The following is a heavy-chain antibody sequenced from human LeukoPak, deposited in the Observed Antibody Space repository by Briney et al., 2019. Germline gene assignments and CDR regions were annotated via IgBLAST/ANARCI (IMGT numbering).Heavy chain of an antibody. D-gene: IGHD3-22*01. CDR3: ATEGAYYDSSGYSDY. J-gene: IGHJ4*02. V-gene: IGHV1-18*01. Sequence: GASVKVSCKTSGYSFILYGISWVRQAPGQGPEWMGWISTSTGDTKYTQKFQGRVTLTTDTSTSTAYMELSSLRSEDTAVYYCATEGAYYDSSGYSDYWGQGTLVTVSS. CDR1: GYSFILYG. CDR2: ISTSTGDT.